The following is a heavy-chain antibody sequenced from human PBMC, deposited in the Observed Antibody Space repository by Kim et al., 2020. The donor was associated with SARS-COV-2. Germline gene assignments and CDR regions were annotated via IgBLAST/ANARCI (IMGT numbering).Heavy chain of an antibody. Sequence: GGSLRLSCAASGFTFSSYAMSWVRQAPGKGLEWVSAISGSGGSTYYADSVKGRFTISRDNSKNTLYLQMNSLRAEDTAVYYCAKAKGYSGYDYNWFDPWGQGTLVTVSS. CDR2: ISGSGGST. CDR3: AKAKGYSGYDYNWFDP. J-gene: IGHJ5*02. D-gene: IGHD5-12*01. CDR1: GFTFSSYA. V-gene: IGHV3-23*01.